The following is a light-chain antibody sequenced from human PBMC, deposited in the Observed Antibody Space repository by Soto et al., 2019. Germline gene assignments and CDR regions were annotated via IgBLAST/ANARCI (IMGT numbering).Light chain of an antibody. CDR3: CSYAGDYNLGV. V-gene: IGLV2-11*01. Sequence: QSALTQPRSVSGSPGQSVTISCTGTSSDVGAYNFVSWYQQRPDKAPKLMIYDVTKRPSGVPDRFSGSKSGNTASLTISGLHAEHESDYYCCSYAGDYNLGVFGGGTKVTVL. CDR2: DVT. J-gene: IGLJ2*01. CDR1: SSDVGAYNF.